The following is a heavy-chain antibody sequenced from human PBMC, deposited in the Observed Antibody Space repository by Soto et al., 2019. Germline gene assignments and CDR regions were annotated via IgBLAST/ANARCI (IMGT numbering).Heavy chain of an antibody. J-gene: IGHJ4*02. D-gene: IGHD4-17*01. CDR3: ARDPNDYGVHYFDY. Sequence: EVQLLESGGGLVQPGGSLRLSCAASGFTFSSYGMSWVRQAPGKGLEWVSGITGSGGSTYYADSVKGRFTISRDNAKNSLYLQMISLRAEDTAVYYCARDPNDYGVHYFDYWGQGTLVTVSS. CDR1: GFTFSSYG. V-gene: IGHV3-23*01. CDR2: ITGSGGST.